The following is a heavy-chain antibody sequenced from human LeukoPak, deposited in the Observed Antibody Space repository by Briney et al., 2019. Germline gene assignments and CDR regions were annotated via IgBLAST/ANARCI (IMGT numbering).Heavy chain of an antibody. V-gene: IGHV1-2*02. CDR2: INPNSGGT. Sequence: ASVKVSCEASGYTFTGYYMHWVRQAPGQGLEWMGWINPNSGGTNYAQKFQGRVTMTRDTSISTAYMELSRLRSDDTAVYYCAREVGAITYDAFDIWGQGTMVTVSS. CDR3: AREVGAITYDAFDI. D-gene: IGHD1-26*01. J-gene: IGHJ3*02. CDR1: GYTFTGYY.